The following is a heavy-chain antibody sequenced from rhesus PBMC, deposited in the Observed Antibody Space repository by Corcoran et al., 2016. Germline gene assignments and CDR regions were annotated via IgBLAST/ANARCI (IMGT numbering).Heavy chain of an antibody. CDR2: IYGRSTNT. J-gene: IGHJ1*01. CDR1: GGSISDSYR. V-gene: IGHV4S10*01. Sequence: QVQLQESGPGVVKPSETLSLTCAVSGGSISDSYRWSWIRQPPGKGRDWIGYIYGRSTNTNYNPSLKSGDTISNDTSKTQLSLKLSSVTAADTAVYYCARGGCSGIYCTPAKYFEFWGQGALVTVSS. D-gene: IGHD2-27*01. CDR3: ARGGCSGIYCTPAKYFEF.